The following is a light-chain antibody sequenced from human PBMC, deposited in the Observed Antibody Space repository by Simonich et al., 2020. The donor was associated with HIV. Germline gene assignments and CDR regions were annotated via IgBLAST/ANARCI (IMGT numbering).Light chain of an antibody. V-gene: IGKV1-39*01. Sequence: DIQMTQSPSSLSASVGDRVTITCRTSQSISSNLNWYQQKPGKAPKLLIYAASSLQSGVPSRFSGSGAGTDFTRSISSLQPEDFATYYCQQSYSTPPTFGGGTKVEIK. CDR3: QQSYSTPPT. CDR2: AAS. J-gene: IGKJ4*01. CDR1: QSISSN.